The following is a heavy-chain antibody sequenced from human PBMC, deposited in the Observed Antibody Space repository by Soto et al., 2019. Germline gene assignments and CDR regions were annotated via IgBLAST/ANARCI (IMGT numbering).Heavy chain of an antibody. D-gene: IGHD3-3*01. V-gene: IGHV4-31*03. J-gene: IGHJ6*02. CDR1: GGSISSGGYY. CDR3: ARESRDYDFWSGYYYYGMDV. CDR2: IYYSGST. Sequence: SETLSRTCTVSGGSISSGGYYWSWIRQHPGKGLEWIGYIYYSGSTYYNPSLKSRVTISVDTSKNQFSLKLSSVTAAATAVYYCARESRDYDFWSGYYYYGMDVWGQGTTVTVSS.